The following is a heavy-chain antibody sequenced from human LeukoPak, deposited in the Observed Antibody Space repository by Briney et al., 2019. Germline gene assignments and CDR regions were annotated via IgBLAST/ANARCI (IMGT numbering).Heavy chain of an antibody. J-gene: IGHJ4*02. D-gene: IGHD6-13*01. CDR2: INWNSSYI. CDR1: GFIFDDYA. CDR3: AKDTTATGTGNFDY. V-gene: IGHV3-9*01. Sequence: PGGSLRLSCAASGFIFDDYAMHWVRQVSGKGLQWVSGINWNSSYIGLADFVKGRVTISRDNAKNSLYLNMNSLRAEDTALYYCAKDTTATGTGNFDYWGQGTLVTVSS.